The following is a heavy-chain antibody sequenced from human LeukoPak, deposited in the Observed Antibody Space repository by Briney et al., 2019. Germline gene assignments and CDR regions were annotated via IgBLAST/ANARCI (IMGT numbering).Heavy chain of an antibody. CDR1: GYTFTGYY. D-gene: IGHD3-10*01. CDR3: ARALKTTMVRGVIITGWFDP. V-gene: IGHV1-2*02. Sequence: EASVKVSCKASGYTFTGYYMHWVRQAPGQGLEWMGWINPNSGGTNYAQKFQGRVTMTRDTSISTAYMELSRLRSDDTAVYYCARALKTTMVRGVIITGWFDPCGQGTLVTVSS. CDR2: INPNSGGT. J-gene: IGHJ5*02.